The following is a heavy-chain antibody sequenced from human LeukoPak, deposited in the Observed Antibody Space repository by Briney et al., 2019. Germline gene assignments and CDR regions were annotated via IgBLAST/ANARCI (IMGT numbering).Heavy chain of an antibody. J-gene: IGHJ4*02. CDR3: AEGLHCDFWSGSLAY. Sequence: PGGSLRLSCAASGFTFSSYAMSWVRQAPGKGLEWVAAIIGSGGSTYYADSVKGRFTISRDNSKNTLYLQMNSLRAEHTAVYYCAEGLHCDFWSGSLAYWAEGPVVRVS. CDR1: GFTFSSYA. D-gene: IGHD3-3*01. CDR2: IIGSGGST. V-gene: IGHV3-23*01.